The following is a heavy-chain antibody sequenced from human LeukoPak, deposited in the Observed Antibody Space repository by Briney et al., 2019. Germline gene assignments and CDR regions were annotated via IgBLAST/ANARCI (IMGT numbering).Heavy chain of an antibody. Sequence: PGGSLRLSCAASGFTFSSYWMSWVRQAPGKGLEWVANIKQDGSEKYYVDSVKGRFTISRDNAKNSLYLQMSSLRAEDTAVYYCASGGSDILTAPFDYWGQGTLVTVSS. J-gene: IGHJ4*02. CDR1: GFTFSSYW. V-gene: IGHV3-7*01. CDR3: ASGGSDILTAPFDY. D-gene: IGHD3-9*01. CDR2: IKQDGSEK.